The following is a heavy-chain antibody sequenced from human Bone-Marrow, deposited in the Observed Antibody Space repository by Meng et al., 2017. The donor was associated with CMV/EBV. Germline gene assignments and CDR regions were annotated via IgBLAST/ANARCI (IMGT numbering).Heavy chain of an antibody. CDR2: INPNSGGT. Sequence: ASVTVSCKASGYTSTGYHMHWVRQAPGQGLEWMGWINPNSGGTNYAQKFQGRVTMTRDKSISTAYMELSRLRSDDTAVYFCAREGYCSSTSCSNDYWGQGTLVTVSS. CDR3: AREGYCSSTSCSNDY. CDR1: GYTSTGYH. V-gene: IGHV1-2*02. D-gene: IGHD2-2*01. J-gene: IGHJ4*02.